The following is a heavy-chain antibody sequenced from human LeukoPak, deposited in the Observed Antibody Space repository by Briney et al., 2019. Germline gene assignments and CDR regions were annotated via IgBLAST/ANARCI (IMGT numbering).Heavy chain of an antibody. V-gene: IGHV3-9*01. CDR2: ISWNSGSI. J-gene: IGHJ4*02. D-gene: IGHD3-3*01. CDR3: AKDIVRRYDFWSGLTPQFDY. CDR1: GFTFDDYA. Sequence: PGRSLRLSCAASGFTFDDYAMHWVRQAPGKGLEWVSGISWNSGSIGYADSVKGRFTISRDNAKNFLYLQMNSLRAEDTALYYCAKDIVRRYDFWSGLTPQFDYWGQGTLVTVSS.